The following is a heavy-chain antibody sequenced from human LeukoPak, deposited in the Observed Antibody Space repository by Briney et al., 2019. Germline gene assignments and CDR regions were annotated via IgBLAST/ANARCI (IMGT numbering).Heavy chain of an antibody. V-gene: IGHV3-30-3*01. D-gene: IGHD1/OR15-1a*01. CDR1: GFTFSSYA. Sequence: HPGRSLRLSCAASGFTFSSYAMHWVRQAPGKGLEWVAVISYDGSNKYYADSVKGRFTISRDNSKNTLYLQLNSLRAEDTATYYCVQRPGTMGGNPGPFDSWGQGTLVTVSS. CDR3: VQRPGTMGGNPGPFDS. CDR2: ISYDGSNK. J-gene: IGHJ4*02.